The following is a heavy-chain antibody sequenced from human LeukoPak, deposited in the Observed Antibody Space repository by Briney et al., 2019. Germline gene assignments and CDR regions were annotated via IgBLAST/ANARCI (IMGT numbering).Heavy chain of an antibody. Sequence: SETLSLTCTVSGGSISSGGYYWRWIRQPPGKGLEWIGYIYHSGSTYYNPSLKSRVTISVDTSKNQFSLKLSSVTAADTAVYYCAREYTLYRSGWFLDYWGQGTVVTVSS. CDR3: AREYTLYRSGWFLDY. J-gene: IGHJ4*02. V-gene: IGHV4-30-2*01. D-gene: IGHD6-19*01. CDR2: IYHSGST. CDR1: GGSISSGGYY.